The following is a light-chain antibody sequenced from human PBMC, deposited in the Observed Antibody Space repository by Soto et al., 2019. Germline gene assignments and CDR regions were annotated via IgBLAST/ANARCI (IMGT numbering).Light chain of an antibody. CDR1: NIGSKS. CDR2: NDN. J-gene: IGLJ2*01. Sequence: SYELTQPPSVSVAPGKTATITCGGNNIGSKSVHWYQQKPGQAPVLVIYNDNDRPSGILERFSGSNSGNTATLTISRVEAGDEADYYCQVWYSSSDHVVFGGGTKVTVL. V-gene: IGLV3-21*04. CDR3: QVWYSSSDHVV.